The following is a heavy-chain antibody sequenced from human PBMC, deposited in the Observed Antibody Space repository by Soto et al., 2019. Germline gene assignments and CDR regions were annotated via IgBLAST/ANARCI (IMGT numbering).Heavy chain of an antibody. CDR2: IYVGDSDT. V-gene: IGHV5-51*01. CDR1: GYSLTNYW. CDR3: ARLVNIFDFDY. J-gene: IGHJ4*02. D-gene: IGHD2-21*01. Sequence: GESLKISCKVSGYSLTNYWIGWVRQMPGKGLEWMGIIYVGDSDTRCSPSFQGQVTISADKSISTAYLQWSSLKPSDTAMYYCARLVNIFDFDYWGQGTLVTVSS.